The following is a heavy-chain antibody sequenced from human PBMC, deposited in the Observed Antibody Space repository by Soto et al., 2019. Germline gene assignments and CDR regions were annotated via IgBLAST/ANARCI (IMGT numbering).Heavy chain of an antibody. D-gene: IGHD2-2*01. J-gene: IGHJ4*02. V-gene: IGHV3-23*01. CDR2: ISTSATT. Sequence: PGGSLRLSCAASGFTFSSYALSWVRQAPGKGLEWVASISTSATTFYPDSVMGRLTVSRDNSKNTLYLQVNSLRAEDTAVYYCAKRGSLGYCSSASCXXXYXXDYWGQGTLVTXXS. CDR3: AKRGSLGYCSSASCXXXYXXDY. CDR1: GFTFSSYA.